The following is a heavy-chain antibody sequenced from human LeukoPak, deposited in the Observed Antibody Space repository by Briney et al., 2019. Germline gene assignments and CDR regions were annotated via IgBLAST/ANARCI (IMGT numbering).Heavy chain of an antibody. D-gene: IGHD3-22*01. CDR1: GGSISSSSYY. CDR2: IYYSGST. V-gene: IGHV4-39*07. Sequence: PSETLSLTCTVSGGSISSSSYYWGWIRQPPGKGLEWIGSIYYSGSTYYNPSLKSRVTISVDTSKNQFSLKLSSVTAADTAVYYCARDPRGSSGYYPGFHFDYWGQGTLVTVSS. CDR3: ARDPRGSSGYYPGFHFDY. J-gene: IGHJ4*02.